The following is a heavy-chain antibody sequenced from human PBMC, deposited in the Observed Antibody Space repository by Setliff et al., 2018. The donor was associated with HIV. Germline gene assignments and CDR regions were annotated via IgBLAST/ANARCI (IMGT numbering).Heavy chain of an antibody. D-gene: IGHD6-19*01. J-gene: IGHJ4*02. CDR1: GGSISSYY. CDR3: ASPASGGSSGQYHY. V-gene: IGHV4-39*01. Sequence: SETLSLTCSVSGGSISSYYWGWIRQPPGKGLEWIGSIYYSGSTYYNPSLKSRVTISVDTSKNQFSLKLSSVTAADTAVYYCASPASGGSSGQYHYWGQGTLVTVSS. CDR2: IYYSGST.